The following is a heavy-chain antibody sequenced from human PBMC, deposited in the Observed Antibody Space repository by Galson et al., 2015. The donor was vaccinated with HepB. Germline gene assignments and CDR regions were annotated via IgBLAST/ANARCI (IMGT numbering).Heavy chain of an antibody. D-gene: IGHD1-26*01. Sequence: SLRLSCAASGFTFSTYSMNWVRQAPGKGLEWVSSISSSSSYIYYADSVKGRFTISRDNAKNSLYLQMNSLRAEDTAVYYCARDAEWELLRDDAFDIWGQGTMVTVSS. V-gene: IGHV3-21*01. CDR3: ARDAEWELLRDDAFDI. CDR1: GFTFSTYS. CDR2: ISSSSSYI. J-gene: IGHJ3*02.